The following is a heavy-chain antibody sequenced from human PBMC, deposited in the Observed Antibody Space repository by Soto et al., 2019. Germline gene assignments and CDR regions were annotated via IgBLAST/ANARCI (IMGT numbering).Heavy chain of an antibody. CDR1: GGTFSSYT. J-gene: IGHJ6*03. CDR3: ARGDDDYLETSYYMDV. D-gene: IGHD4-17*01. CDR2: IIPILGIA. Sequence: ASVKVSCKASGGTFSSYTISWVRQAPGQGLEWMGRIIPILGIANYAQKFQGRVTITADKSTSTAYMELSSLRSEDTAVYYCARGDDDYLETSYYMDVWGKGTTVTVSS. V-gene: IGHV1-69*02.